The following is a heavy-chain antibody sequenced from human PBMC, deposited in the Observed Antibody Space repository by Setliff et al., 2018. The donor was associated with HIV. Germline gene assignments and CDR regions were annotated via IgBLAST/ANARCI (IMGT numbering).Heavy chain of an antibody. D-gene: IGHD6-13*01. CDR1: GDSMNDYY. CDR2: IYSSGSS. V-gene: IGHV4-4*07. J-gene: IGHJ5*02. CDR3: ARENRGAAAGYNWFDP. Sequence: SETLSLTCTVSGDSMNDYYWTWIRQPAGKGLEWIGRIYSSGSSNYNPSVKSRVTMSINTSKNQFSLKLRSVTAADTAVYYCARENRGAAAGYNWFDPWGQGTLVTVSS.